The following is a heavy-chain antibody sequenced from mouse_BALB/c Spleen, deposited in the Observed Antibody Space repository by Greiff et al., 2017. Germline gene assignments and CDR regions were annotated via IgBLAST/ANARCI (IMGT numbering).Heavy chain of an antibody. CDR1: GFSLTSYG. D-gene: IGHD3-3*01. J-gene: IGHJ2*01. CDR3: ARAPGTKGYFDY. CDR2: IWAGGST. V-gene: IGHV2-9*02. Sequence: QVQLKESGPGLVAPSQSLSITCTVSGFSLTSYGVHWVRQPPGKGLEWLGVIWAGGSTNYNSALMSRLSISKDNSKSQVFLKMNSLQTDDTAMYYCARAPGTKGYFDYWGQGTTLTVSS.